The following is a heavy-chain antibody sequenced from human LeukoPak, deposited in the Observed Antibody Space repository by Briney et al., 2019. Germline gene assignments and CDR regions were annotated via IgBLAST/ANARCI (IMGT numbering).Heavy chain of an antibody. J-gene: IGHJ5*02. V-gene: IGHV6-1*01. Sequence: SQTLSLTCAISGDSVSSNSAAWNWIRQSPSRGLEWLGRTYYRSKWYNDYAVSVKSRITINPDTSRNQFSLQLNSVTPEDTAVYYCARGPSTLWFGRRWDWFDPWGQGTLVTVSS. CDR3: ARGPSTLWFGRRWDWFDP. CDR1: GDSVSSNSAA. CDR2: TYYRSKWYN. D-gene: IGHD3-10*01.